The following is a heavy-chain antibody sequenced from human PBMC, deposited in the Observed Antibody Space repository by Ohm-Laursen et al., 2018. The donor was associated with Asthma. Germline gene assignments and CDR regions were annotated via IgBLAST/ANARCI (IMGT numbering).Heavy chain of an antibody. CDR2: IHYSGST. V-gene: IGHV4-31*03. Sequence: QTLSLTCTVSGGSISSGHYYWTWIRQHPGKGLEWIGNIHYSGSTIYNPSLESRLTISVDTSKNQFSLNLSSVAAADTALYYCARDGRLRGSFDYWGQGTLVTVSS. J-gene: IGHJ4*02. D-gene: IGHD3-10*01. CDR1: GGSISSGHYY. CDR3: ARDGRLRGSFDY.